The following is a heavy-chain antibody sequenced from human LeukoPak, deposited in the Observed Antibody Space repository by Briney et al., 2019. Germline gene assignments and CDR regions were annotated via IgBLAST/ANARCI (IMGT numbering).Heavy chain of an antibody. CDR3: ARRDIVVVPAAGHDAFDI. V-gene: IGHV5-51*01. D-gene: IGHD2-2*01. CDR1: GYSFTSYW. Sequence: GQSLKISCKGSGYSFTSYWIGWVRQMPGKGLEWMGIIYPGDSDTRYSPSFQGQVTISADKSISTAYPQWSSLKASDTAMYYCARRDIVVVPAAGHDAFDIWGQGTMVTVSS. J-gene: IGHJ3*02. CDR2: IYPGDSDT.